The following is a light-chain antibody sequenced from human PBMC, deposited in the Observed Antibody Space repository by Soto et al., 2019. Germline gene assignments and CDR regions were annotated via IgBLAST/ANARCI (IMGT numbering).Light chain of an antibody. CDR1: QSVSSN. Sequence: ELLMTQSPATLSLSPGDSATLSCRDSQSVSSNLAWYQQKPGQAPRLLIYGAYTRATGIPARFSGSGSGTEFTLTISSLQSEDFAVYYCQQYNNWPPITCGQGTRLEIK. V-gene: IGKV3-15*01. CDR3: QQYNNWPPIT. CDR2: GAY. J-gene: IGKJ5*01.